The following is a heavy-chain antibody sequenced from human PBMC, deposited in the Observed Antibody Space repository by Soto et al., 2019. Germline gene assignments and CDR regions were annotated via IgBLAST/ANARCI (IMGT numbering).Heavy chain of an antibody. D-gene: IGHD4-4*01. V-gene: IGHV1-46*01. CDR2: INPSGGST. CDR1: GYTFTSYY. CDR3: AREGGNYVEGSWWFDP. Sequence: QVQLVQSGAEVKKPGASVKVSCKASGYTFTSYYMHWVRQAPGQGLEWMGIINPSGGSTSYAQKFQGRVTMTRDTSTSTVYMELSSLRSEDTAVYYCAREGGNYVEGSWWFDPWGQGTLVTVSS. J-gene: IGHJ5*02.